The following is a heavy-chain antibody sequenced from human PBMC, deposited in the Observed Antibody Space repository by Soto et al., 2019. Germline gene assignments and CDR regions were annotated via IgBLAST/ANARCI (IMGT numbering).Heavy chain of an antibody. CDR1: GFTFSSYG. CDR2: IWYDGSNK. Sequence: GGSLRLSCAASGFTFSSYGMHWVRQAPGKGLEWVAVIWYDGSNKYYADSVKGRFTISRDNSKNTLYLQMNSLRAEDTAVYYCARGVGHGYIDYWGQGTLVTVSS. D-gene: IGHD3-22*01. J-gene: IGHJ4*02. V-gene: IGHV3-33*01. CDR3: ARGVGHGYIDY.